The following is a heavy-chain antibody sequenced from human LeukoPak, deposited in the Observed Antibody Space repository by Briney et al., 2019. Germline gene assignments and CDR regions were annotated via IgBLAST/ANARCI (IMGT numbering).Heavy chain of an antibody. Sequence: ASVKVSCKASGYTFTGYYMHWVRQAPGQGLEWMGWINPNSGGTNYAQKFQGRVTMTRDTSISTAYMELSRLRSDDTAVYYCARDLGYCSSTSCYPAYWGQGTLVIVSS. D-gene: IGHD2-2*01. CDR2: INPNSGGT. J-gene: IGHJ4*02. V-gene: IGHV1-2*02. CDR3: ARDLGYCSSTSCYPAY. CDR1: GYTFTGYY.